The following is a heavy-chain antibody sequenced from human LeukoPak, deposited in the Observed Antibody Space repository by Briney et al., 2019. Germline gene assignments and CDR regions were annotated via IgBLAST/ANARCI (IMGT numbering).Heavy chain of an antibody. CDR2: IIPIFGTA. CDR3: ARDPYYDILTVWSQYYGMDV. J-gene: IGHJ6*02. CDR1: GGTFSSYA. D-gene: IGHD3-9*01. Sequence: ASVKVSCKASGGTFSSYAISWVRQAPGQGLEWMGGIIPIFGTANYAQKFQGRVTITADESTSTAYMELSSLRSEDTAVYYCARDPYYDILTVWSQYYGMDVWGQGTTVTVSS. V-gene: IGHV1-69*13.